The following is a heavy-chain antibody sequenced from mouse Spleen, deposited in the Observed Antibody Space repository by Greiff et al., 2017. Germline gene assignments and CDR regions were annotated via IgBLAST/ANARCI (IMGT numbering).Heavy chain of an antibody. Sequence: EVKLVESGGGLVKPGGSLKLSCAASGFTFSDYGMHWVRQAPEKGLEWVAYISSGSSTTYYADTVKGRFTISRDNAKNTLFLQMTSLRSEDTAMYYCARLTTATFAYWGQGTLVTVSA. J-gene: IGHJ3*01. V-gene: IGHV5-17*01. CDR1: GFTFSDYG. D-gene: IGHD1-2*01. CDR3: ARLTTATFAY. CDR2: ISSGSSTT.